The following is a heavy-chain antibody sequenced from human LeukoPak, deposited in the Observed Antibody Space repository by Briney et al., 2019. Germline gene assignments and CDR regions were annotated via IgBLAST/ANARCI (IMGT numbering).Heavy chain of an antibody. J-gene: IGHJ4*02. CDR1: GYSISSGYY. V-gene: IGHV4-38-2*02. Sequence: SETLSLTCSVSGYSISSGYYWGWIRQPPGKGLEWIGSVFHSGITYYKPSLKSRVTILVDTSKNQFSLKLSSVTAADTAVYYCAGGAVAGNDYWGQGTLVTVSS. CDR3: AGGAVAGNDY. CDR2: VFHSGIT. D-gene: IGHD6-19*01.